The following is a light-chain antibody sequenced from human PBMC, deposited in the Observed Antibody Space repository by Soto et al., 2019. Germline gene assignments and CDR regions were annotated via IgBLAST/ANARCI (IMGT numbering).Light chain of an antibody. V-gene: IGLV2-14*01. CDR3: SSYTSSSPVV. Sequence: QSVLTQPASVSGSPGQSITISCTGTSSDVGAYDFVSWYQHSPGKAPKLVTFDVTHRPPGISDRFSGSKSANTASLTISGLQAADEADYYCSSYTSSSPVVFGGGTKVTVL. CDR2: DVT. CDR1: SSDVGAYDF. J-gene: IGLJ2*01.